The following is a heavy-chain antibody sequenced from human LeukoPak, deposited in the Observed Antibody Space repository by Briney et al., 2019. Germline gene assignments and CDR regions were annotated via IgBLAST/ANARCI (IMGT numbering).Heavy chain of an antibody. CDR3: AKPRPPGDDCSSTSCYNWFDP. J-gene: IGHJ5*02. D-gene: IGHD2-2*01. Sequence: GRSLRLSCAASGFTFSSYAMHWLRQAPGKGLAWVAFISYDGSNKYYADSGKGRFTISRDNSKSTLYLQMNSLRAEDTAVYYCAKPRPPGDDCSSTSCYNWFDPWGQGTLVTVSS. CDR2: ISYDGSNK. CDR1: GFTFSSYA. V-gene: IGHV3-30-3*02.